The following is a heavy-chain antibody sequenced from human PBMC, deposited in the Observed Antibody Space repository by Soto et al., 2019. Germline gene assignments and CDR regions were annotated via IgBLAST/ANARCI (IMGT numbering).Heavy chain of an antibody. Sequence: QVQVEESGGGVVQPGRSLRLSCAASGFIFSSYGMHWVRQAPGKGLEWVALIWNDGSKEYYADSVKGRFTISRDNHKNTVSLQMSSLRAEDTAVYYCAMTSYYDKTGVFDYWGQGTLVTVSS. J-gene: IGHJ4*02. V-gene: IGHV3-33*01. CDR3: AMTSYYDKTGVFDY. CDR2: IWNDGSKE. D-gene: IGHD3-22*01. CDR1: GFIFSSYG.